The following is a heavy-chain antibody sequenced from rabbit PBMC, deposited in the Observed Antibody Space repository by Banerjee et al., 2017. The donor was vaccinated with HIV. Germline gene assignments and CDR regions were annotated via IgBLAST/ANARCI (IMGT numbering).Heavy chain of an antibody. CDR2: IYPDYGST. CDR3: ARGGVGTTYPYGGMDL. CDR1: GFDLSNYYF. D-gene: IGHD8-1*01. J-gene: IGHJ6*01. Sequence: QSLEESGGDLVKPGASLTLTCTASGFDLSNYYFMSWVRQAPGKGLEWIAYIYPDYGSTDYASWAKGRFTISKTSSTTVTLQMTSLTAADTATYFCARGGVGTTYPYGGMDLWGQGTLVTVS. V-gene: IGHV1S40*01.